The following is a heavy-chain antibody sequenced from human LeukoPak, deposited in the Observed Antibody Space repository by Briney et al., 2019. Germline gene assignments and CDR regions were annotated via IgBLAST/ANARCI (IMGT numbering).Heavy chain of an antibody. CDR3: ARAPGLLRFLEWLPAYFDY. J-gene: IGHJ4*02. Sequence: SETLSLSCTVTSGSISCYYWSGIRQPPGKGLEWIGYISYSGSTNYNPSLKSRVTISVDTSKTQFSLKLSSVTAADTAVYYCARAPGLLRFLEWLPAYFDYWGQGTLVTVSS. D-gene: IGHD3-3*01. CDR2: ISYSGST. V-gene: IGHV4-59*01. CDR1: SGSISCYY.